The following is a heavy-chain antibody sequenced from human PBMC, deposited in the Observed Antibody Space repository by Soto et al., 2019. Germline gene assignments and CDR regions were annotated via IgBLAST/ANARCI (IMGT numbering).Heavy chain of an antibody. CDR1: GGSISNSYYY. J-gene: IGHJ1*01. Sequence: SETLSLTCTVSGGSISNSYYYWGWIRQPPGKGLEWIGSIYYSGSTSYNPSLKSRVTVSVDTSKNQFSLKLSSVTAADTAVYYCAGHYYGSGRVFQHWGQGTLVTVSS. CDR2: IYYSGST. CDR3: AGHYYGSGRVFQH. V-gene: IGHV4-39*01. D-gene: IGHD3-10*01.